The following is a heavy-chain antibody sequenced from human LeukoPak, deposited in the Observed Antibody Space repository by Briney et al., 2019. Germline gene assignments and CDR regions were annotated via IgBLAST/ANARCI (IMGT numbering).Heavy chain of an antibody. D-gene: IGHD3-10*01. CDR1: GGTFSSYA. CDR2: IIPIFGTA. Sequence: GASVKVSCKASGGTFSSYAISWVRQAPGQGLEWMGGIIPIFGTANYAQKFQGRVTITTDESTSTAHMELSSLRSEDTAVYYCARDKVRGVIDYYYYMDVWGKGTTVTVSS. V-gene: IGHV1-69*05. J-gene: IGHJ6*03. CDR3: ARDKVRGVIDYYYYMDV.